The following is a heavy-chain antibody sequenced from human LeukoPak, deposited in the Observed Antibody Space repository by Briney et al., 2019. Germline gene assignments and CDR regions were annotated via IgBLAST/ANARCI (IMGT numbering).Heavy chain of an antibody. CDR3: ARDYYDSSGYYQPGDY. D-gene: IGHD3-22*01. J-gene: IGHJ4*02. V-gene: IGHV4-39*07. CDR2: IYYSGST. CDR1: GGSISSSSYY. Sequence: SETLSLTCTVSGGSISSSSYYWGWIRQPPGKGLEWIGSIYYSGSTYYNPSLKSRVTISEDTSKNQFSLKLSSVTAADTAVYYCARDYYDSSGYYQPGDYWGQGTLVTVSS.